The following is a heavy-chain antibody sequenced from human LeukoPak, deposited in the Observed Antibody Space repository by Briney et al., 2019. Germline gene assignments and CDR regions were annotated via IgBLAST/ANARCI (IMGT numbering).Heavy chain of an antibody. D-gene: IGHD3-10*01. Sequence: KASETLSLTCAVYGGSFSGYYWSWIRQPPGKGLEWIGEINHSGSTNYNPSPKSRVTISVDTSKNQFSLKLSSVTAADTAVYYCARFRGVMVRGPGRAFDIWGQGTMVTVSS. V-gene: IGHV4-34*01. CDR3: ARFRGVMVRGPGRAFDI. CDR2: INHSGST. CDR1: GGSFSGYY. J-gene: IGHJ3*02.